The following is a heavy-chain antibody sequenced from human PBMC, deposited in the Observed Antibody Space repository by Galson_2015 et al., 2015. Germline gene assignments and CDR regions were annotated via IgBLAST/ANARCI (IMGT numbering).Heavy chain of an antibody. D-gene: IGHD7-27*01. J-gene: IGHJ4*02. CDR2: ISGRSTFI. V-gene: IGHV3-21*01. CDR1: GFPFSSYT. CDR3: TRHLGIGSGSPEF. Sequence: SLRLSCAASGFPFSSYTMNWVRQAPGKGLQWVSSISGRSTFIFYSDSVKGRFTISRDNARNSLSLQMNSLRGDVTAVYYCTRHLGIGSGSPEFWGQGTLVAVSS.